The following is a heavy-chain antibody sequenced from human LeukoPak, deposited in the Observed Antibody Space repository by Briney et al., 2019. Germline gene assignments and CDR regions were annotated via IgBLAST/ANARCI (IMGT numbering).Heavy chain of an antibody. CDR3: ARGTYGSGSYYQPPAY. V-gene: IGHV3-48*03. CDR2: ISSSGSTI. CDR1: GFTFSSYE. Sequence: GGSLRLSCAASGFTFSSYEMNWVRQAPGKGLEWVSYISSSGSTIYYADSVKGRFTISRDNAKNSLYLQMNSLRAEDTAVYYCARGTYGSGSYYQPPAYWGQGTLVTVSS. D-gene: IGHD3-10*01. J-gene: IGHJ4*02.